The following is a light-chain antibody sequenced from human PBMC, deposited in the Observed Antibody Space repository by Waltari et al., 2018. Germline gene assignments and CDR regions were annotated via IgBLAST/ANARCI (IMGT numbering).Light chain of an antibody. Sequence: QSALTQPASVSGSPGQSITISCTGTSRDVGGYNYVSWDQQPPGKVPKVMIYEVSHRPSGVSHRFSGSKSGNTASLTISGLQAEDEADYYCSSYRSGSILVFGGGTKVTVL. J-gene: IGLJ2*01. CDR2: EVS. CDR3: SSYRSGSILV. CDR1: SRDVGGYNY. V-gene: IGLV2-14*01.